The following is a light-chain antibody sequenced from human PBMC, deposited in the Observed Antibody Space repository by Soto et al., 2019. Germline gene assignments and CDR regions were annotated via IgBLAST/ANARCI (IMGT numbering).Light chain of an antibody. J-gene: IGKJ5*01. CDR1: QSISSY. Sequence: DDQMNQSPSSLSASIGDRVTITCRASQSISSYLNWYQQKPGKAPKLLVYAASSLQSGVPSRFSGSGSGTDFTLTISSLQPEDFATYYCQQSYSTPVTFGQGTLLEVK. CDR3: QQSYSTPVT. V-gene: IGKV1-39*01. CDR2: AAS.